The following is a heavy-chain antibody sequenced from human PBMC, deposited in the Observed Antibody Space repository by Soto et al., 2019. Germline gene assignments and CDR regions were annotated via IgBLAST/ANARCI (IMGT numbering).Heavy chain of an antibody. CDR2: IYYSGST. J-gene: IGHJ4*02. D-gene: IGHD2-15*01. CDR1: GGSISSSSHY. CDR3: ARHFKYGGYFEY. Sequence: SETLSLTCTVSGGSISSSSHYWGWIRQPPGKGLEWIGSIYYSGSTYYNPSLKSRVTISVDTSKNQFSLKLSSVTAADTAVYYCARHFKYGGYFEYWGQGTLVTVSS. V-gene: IGHV4-39*01.